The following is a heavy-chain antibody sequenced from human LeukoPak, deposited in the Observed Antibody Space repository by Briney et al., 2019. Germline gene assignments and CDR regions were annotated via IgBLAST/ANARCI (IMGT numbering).Heavy chain of an antibody. CDR3: TIIPNVILFTHYFEY. D-gene: IGHD2-21*01. V-gene: IGHV1-18*01. CDR2: ISAYNGNT. CDR1: GYTFTSYG. Sequence: GASVKVSCKASGYTFTSYGISGVRQAPGQGLEWMGWISAYNGNTNYAQKLQGRVTMTTDTSTSTAYMELRSLRSDDTAVYYCTIIPNVILFTHYFEYWGQGTLVTVSS. J-gene: IGHJ4*02.